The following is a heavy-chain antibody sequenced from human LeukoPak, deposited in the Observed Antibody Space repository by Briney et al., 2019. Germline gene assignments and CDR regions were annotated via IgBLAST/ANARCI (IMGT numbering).Heavy chain of an antibody. CDR1: GGSISTSYY. V-gene: IGHV4-39*01. CDR2: VYYSGNT. D-gene: IGHD3-16*01. CDR3: ARLHLADLYVDNWFDP. J-gene: IGHJ5*02. Sequence: SETLSLTCTVSGGSISTSYYWGWIRQTPGKGLEWIGNVYYSGNTYYNSSLKGRFTISIDTSKNQFSLKVNSVTAADTAVYYCARLHLADLYVDNWFDPWGQGIRVTVSS.